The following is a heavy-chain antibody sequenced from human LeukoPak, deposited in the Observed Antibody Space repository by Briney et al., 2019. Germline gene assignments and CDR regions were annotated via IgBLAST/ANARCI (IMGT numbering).Heavy chain of an antibody. J-gene: IGHJ4*02. D-gene: IGHD5-18*01. Sequence: ASVKVSCKVSGYTLTELSMHWVRQAPGQGLEWMGWINTYNGNPNYAQKLQGRVTMTTDTSTSTAYMELRSLRSDDTAVYYCARDSIQGYFEYWGQGALVTVSS. CDR3: ARDSIQGYFEY. V-gene: IGHV1-18*01. CDR2: INTYNGNP. CDR1: GYTLTELS.